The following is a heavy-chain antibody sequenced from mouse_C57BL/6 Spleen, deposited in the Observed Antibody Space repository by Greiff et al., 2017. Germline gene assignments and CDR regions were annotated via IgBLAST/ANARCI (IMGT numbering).Heavy chain of an antibody. D-gene: IGHD1-1*01. CDR2: IFPGSGST. J-gene: IGHJ4*01. CDR3: ARSGYYGSRDYAMDY. CDR1: GYTFTGYW. V-gene: IGHV1-9*01. Sequence: QVQLQQSGAELMKPGASVKLSCKATGYTFTGYWIEWVKQRPGHGLEWIGEIFPGSGSTNYNEKFKGKATFTADTSSNTAYMHLSSLTTEDSAIYYCARSGYYGSRDYAMDYWGQGTSVTVSS.